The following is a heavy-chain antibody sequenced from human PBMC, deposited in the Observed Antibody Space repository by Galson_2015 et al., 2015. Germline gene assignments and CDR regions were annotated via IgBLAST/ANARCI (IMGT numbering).Heavy chain of an antibody. D-gene: IGHD1-26*01. J-gene: IGHJ3*02. CDR2: INSDGSST. V-gene: IGHV3-74*01. CDR1: GFTFSSYW. CDR3: ATGRENAAYSGSSGAFDI. Sequence: SLRLSCAASGFTFSSYWMHWVRQAPEKGLVWVSRINSDGSSTGYADSVKGRFTFSRDNAKNTLYLQMKSLRAEDTAVYYCATGRENAAYSGSSGAFDIWGQGTMVTVSS.